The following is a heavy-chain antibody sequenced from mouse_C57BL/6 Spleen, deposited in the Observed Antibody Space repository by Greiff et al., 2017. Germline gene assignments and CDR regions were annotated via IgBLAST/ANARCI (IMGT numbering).Heavy chain of an antibody. CDR1: GFTFSDYG. CDR2: ISSGSSTI. V-gene: IGHV5-17*01. J-gene: IGHJ4*01. D-gene: IGHD2-4*01. Sequence: DVKLVESGGGLVKPGGSLKLSCAASGFTFSDYGMHWVRQAPEKGLEWVAYISSGSSTIYYADTVKGRFTISRDNAKNTLFLQMTSLRSEDTAMYYCARLRPYYAMDYWGQGTSVTVSS. CDR3: ARLRPYYAMDY.